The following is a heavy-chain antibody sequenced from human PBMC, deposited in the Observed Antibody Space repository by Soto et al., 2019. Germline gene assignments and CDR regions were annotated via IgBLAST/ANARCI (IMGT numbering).Heavy chain of an antibody. D-gene: IGHD2-2*01. V-gene: IGHV1-2*04. J-gene: IGHJ6*03. CDR1: GSTFTGYY. CDR3: GSTNYFPSVKGGISISVDASKYQLSLKLSPVTAGDTAVYYCARAADFIWGSYYRAPYSHYYCYMDV. Sequence: ASVKVSWKASGSTFTGYYMHWVRQAPGQEHEGMGWINRNSGGTNYAQKNKGWDTMTRDTSISRCYMELSRLRSDDTAVYYSGSTNYFPSVKGGISISVDASKYQLSLKLSPVTAGDTAVYYCARAADFIWGSYYRAPYSHYYCYMDVWGKGTTVTVSS. CDR2: INRNSGGT.